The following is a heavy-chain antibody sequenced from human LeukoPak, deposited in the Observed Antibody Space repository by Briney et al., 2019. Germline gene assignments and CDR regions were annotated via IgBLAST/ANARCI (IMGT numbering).Heavy chain of an antibody. J-gene: IGHJ4*02. Sequence: ASVKVSCKTSGYTFTSYYIHWLRQAPGQRFEWMGWSDPKSGAAKKEHVQARDTMSTDTSISTAYMELSRMTSDDTAVYYCARGNFYDNKGYSPELRYWGQGTLVTVFS. CDR3: ARGNFYDNKGYSPELRY. V-gene: IGHV1-2*02. CDR2: SDPKSGAA. D-gene: IGHD3-10*01. CDR1: GYTFTSYY.